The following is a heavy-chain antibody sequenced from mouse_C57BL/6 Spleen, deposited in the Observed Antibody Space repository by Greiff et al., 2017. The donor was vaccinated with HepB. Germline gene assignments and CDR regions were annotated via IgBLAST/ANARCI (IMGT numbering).Heavy chain of an antibody. CDR2: IDPSDSYT. J-gene: IGHJ1*03. CDR3: ASQEVITTVVAEENWYFDV. Sequence: QVQLQQPGAELVMPGASVKLSCKASGYTFTSYWMHWVKQRPGQGLEWIGEIDPSDSYTNYNQKFKGKSTLTVDKSSSTAYMQLSSLTSEDSAVYYCASQEVITTVVAEENWYFDVWGTGTTVTVSS. D-gene: IGHD1-1*01. CDR1: GYTFTSYW. V-gene: IGHV1-69*01.